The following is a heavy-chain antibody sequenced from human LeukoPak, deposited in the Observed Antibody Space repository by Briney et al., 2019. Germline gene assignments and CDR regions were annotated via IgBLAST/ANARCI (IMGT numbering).Heavy chain of an antibody. Sequence: PGGSLRLSCAASEFTFSNYAVSWVRQAPGKGLEWVSAISGGDDSTHYADSVKGRFTISRDSSKNTLYLQMNNLRAEDTAVYYCAIREPIGYWGQGTLVTVSS. CDR2: ISGGDDST. D-gene: IGHD1-14*01. CDR1: EFTFSNYA. J-gene: IGHJ4*02. V-gene: IGHV3-23*01. CDR3: AIREPIGY.